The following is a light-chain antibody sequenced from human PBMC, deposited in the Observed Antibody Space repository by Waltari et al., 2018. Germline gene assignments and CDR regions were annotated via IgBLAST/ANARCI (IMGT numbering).Light chain of an antibody. CDR1: QSVSSN. Sequence: ELVMMPSPATLSVSPWERATLSCRSSQSVSSNLAWYQQNPGQAPRLLIYGESTRATGIPARFSGSGSGTEFTLTISSLQSEDFAVYYCQQYNNWPRTFGQGNKVEIK. CDR3: QQYNNWPRT. V-gene: IGKV3-15*01. CDR2: GES. J-gene: IGKJ1*01.